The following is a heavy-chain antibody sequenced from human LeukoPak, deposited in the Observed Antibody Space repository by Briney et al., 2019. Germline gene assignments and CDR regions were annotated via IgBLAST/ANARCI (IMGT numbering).Heavy chain of an antibody. CDR3: ARDASGEFYNWFDP. CDR2: TYNSGST. CDR1: GGSISNFY. V-gene: IGHV4-59*01. Sequence: SETLSLTCTVSGGSISNFYWSWIRQPPGKGLEWIGFTYNSGSTKYNPSLESRVTISVDTSKNQFSLNLRSVTAADTAVYYCARDASGEFYNWFDPWGQGTRVTVSS. D-gene: IGHD3-16*01. J-gene: IGHJ5*02.